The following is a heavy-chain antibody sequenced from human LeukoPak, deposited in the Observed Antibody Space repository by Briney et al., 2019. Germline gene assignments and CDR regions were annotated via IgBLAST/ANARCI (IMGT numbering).Heavy chain of an antibody. J-gene: IGHJ6*02. Sequence: PSETLSLTCAVSGESFIGYFWTWIRQPPGKGLEWIGEINHSGSTNYNPSLKSRVTISVDTSKNQFSLKLSSVTAADTAVYYCARLIGMDVWGQGTTVTVSS. CDR1: GESFIGYF. CDR3: ARLIGMDV. V-gene: IGHV4-34*01. CDR2: INHSGST.